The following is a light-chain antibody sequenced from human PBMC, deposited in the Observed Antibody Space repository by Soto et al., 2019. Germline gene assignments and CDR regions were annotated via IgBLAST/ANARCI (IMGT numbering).Light chain of an antibody. CDR2: DAS. V-gene: IGKV1-5*01. CDR1: QSLDKW. CDR3: QQYTRYPYT. Sequence: DIQMTQSPSTLSASVGDRVSISCRASQSLDKWLAWYQQKPGEAPKLLVSDASNLESGVSSRFTGSGSGTEFTLTISSLQHDDFATYYCQQYTRYPYTFGQGTKLEIK. J-gene: IGKJ2*01.